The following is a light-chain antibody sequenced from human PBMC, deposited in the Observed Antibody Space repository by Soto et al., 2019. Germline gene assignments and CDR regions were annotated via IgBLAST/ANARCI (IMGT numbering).Light chain of an antibody. Sequence: EIVLTQSPGTLSLSPGERATLSCRASPSVSSSYLAWYQQTPGQAPRLLIYGASSRATGIPDRFSGSGSGTDFTLTISRLAPEDFAVYYCHLYGTSPPRTFGQGTELEI. CDR3: HLYGTSPPRT. J-gene: IGKJ2*01. V-gene: IGKV3-20*01. CDR1: PSVSSSY. CDR2: GAS.